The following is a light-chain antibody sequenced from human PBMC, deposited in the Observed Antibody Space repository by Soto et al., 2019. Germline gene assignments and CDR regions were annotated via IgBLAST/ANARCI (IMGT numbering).Light chain of an antibody. CDR3: QQRTDWVT. V-gene: IGKV3-11*01. CDR1: QSVSSK. CDR2: DAS. J-gene: IGKJ4*01. Sequence: EIVMTQSPATLSVSPGERATLSCRASQSVSSKVVWYQQKPGQAPRLLIYDASKMATGIPERFSGSGSGTYFTLTISSLEPEDFAVYCCQQRTDWVTFGGGTKVDIK.